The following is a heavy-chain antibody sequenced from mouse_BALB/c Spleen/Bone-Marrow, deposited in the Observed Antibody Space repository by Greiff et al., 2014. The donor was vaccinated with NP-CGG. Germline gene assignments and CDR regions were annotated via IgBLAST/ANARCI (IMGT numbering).Heavy chain of an antibody. D-gene: IGHD2-3*01. J-gene: IGHJ3*01. Sequence: VHVKQSGAELVKPGASVKLSCTASGFNIKDAYMHWVKQRPEQGLEWIGRIDPANGNTKYDPKFQGKATITADTSSNTAYLQLSSLTSEDTAVYYCARRGDGYCAWFAYWGQGTLVSVSA. V-gene: IGHV14-3*02. CDR2: IDPANGNT. CDR3: ARRGDGYCAWFAY. CDR1: GFNIKDAY.